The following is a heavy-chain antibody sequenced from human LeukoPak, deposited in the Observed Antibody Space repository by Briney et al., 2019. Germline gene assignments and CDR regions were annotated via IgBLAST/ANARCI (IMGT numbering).Heavy chain of an antibody. V-gene: IGHV1-2*02. CDR3: VKTLKYYGSGRGLFDS. CDR2: INPHSGGI. CDR1: AYTFTAYY. D-gene: IGHD3-10*01. J-gene: IGHJ4*02. Sequence: GASVKVSCKASAYTFTAYYMHWVRQAPGQGLEWMGWINPHSGGINYAQKFLGRVSMTRDTSISTAYMELSRLSADDTAVYYCVKTLKYYGSGRGLFDSWGQGTLVTVSS.